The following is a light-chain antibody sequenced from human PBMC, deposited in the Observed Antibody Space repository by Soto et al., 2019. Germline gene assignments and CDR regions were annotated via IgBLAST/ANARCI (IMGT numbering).Light chain of an antibody. CDR1: QSVSRH. J-gene: IGKJ1*01. CDR2: GAS. CDR3: HQYNNCWT. V-gene: IGKV3-15*01. Sequence: MVLTQCPAHLSLSPGERATLSCRASQSVSRHLAWYHQKPGQSPRLLIYGASTRATGIPARFSGSGSGTEFTLTISSLQSDDIGLYYCHQYNNCWTFGQGTKVDI.